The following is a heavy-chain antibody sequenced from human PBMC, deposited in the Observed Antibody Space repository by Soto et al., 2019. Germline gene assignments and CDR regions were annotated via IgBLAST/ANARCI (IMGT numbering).Heavy chain of an antibody. Sequence: QVQLVQSGAEVKKPGSSVKVSCKASGGTFSSYAMTWVRQAPGQGLEWMGGLIPIVGRANYAQKFQDRVTITADESTSTAYMDLNSLRSEGTAVHYCSRATKSIVETLYYFEFWGQGTLVTVSS. CDR2: LIPIVGRA. CDR1: GGTFSSYA. J-gene: IGHJ4*02. CDR3: SRATKSIVETLYYFEF. V-gene: IGHV1-69*01. D-gene: IGHD2-21*01.